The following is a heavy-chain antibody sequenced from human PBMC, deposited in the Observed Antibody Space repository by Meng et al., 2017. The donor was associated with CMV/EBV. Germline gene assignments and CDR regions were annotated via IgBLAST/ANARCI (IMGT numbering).Heavy chain of an antibody. Sequence: QITLNESCPTLVKPTQTLTLTCTFSGFSLRTSGVGVGWIRQPPGKALEWLALIYWDDDKRYSPSLKSRLTITKDTSKNQVVLTMTNMDPVDTATYYCARIAAAGRFDYWGQGTLVTVSS. V-gene: IGHV2-5*02. D-gene: IGHD6-13*01. CDR2: IYWDDDK. J-gene: IGHJ4*02. CDR1: GFSLRTSGVG. CDR3: ARIAAAGRFDY.